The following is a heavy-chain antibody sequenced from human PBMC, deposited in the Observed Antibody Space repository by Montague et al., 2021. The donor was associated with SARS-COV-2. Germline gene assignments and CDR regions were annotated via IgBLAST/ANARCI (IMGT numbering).Heavy chain of an antibody. CDR3: ARGLRYFDWSPYGMDV. D-gene: IGHD3-9*01. CDR2: IGSAGDT. CDR1: GFTFSSYD. V-gene: IGHV3-13*01. J-gene: IGHJ6*04. Sequence: SLRLSCAASGFTFSSYDMHWVRQTTGKGLEWVSAIGSAGDTYYPGSVKGRFTISRENAKNSLYLQMNNLRAGDTAVYYCARGLRYFDWSPYGMDVWGEGTTVTVSS.